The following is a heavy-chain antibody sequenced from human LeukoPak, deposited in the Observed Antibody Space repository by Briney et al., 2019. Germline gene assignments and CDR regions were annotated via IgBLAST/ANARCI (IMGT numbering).Heavy chain of an antibody. J-gene: IGHJ4*02. V-gene: IGHV3-23*01. Sequence: GGSLRLSCAASGFTLSNYAMSWVRQAPGKGLEWVSVISGSGTITNYADSVKGRFTISRDISKKTVYLQMNSLRAEDTAVYYCARDLIGMADYYDSSGYYYGGFDYWGQGTLVTVSS. CDR3: ARDLIGMADYYDSSGYYYGGFDY. D-gene: IGHD3-22*01. CDR1: GFTLSNYA. CDR2: ISGSGTIT.